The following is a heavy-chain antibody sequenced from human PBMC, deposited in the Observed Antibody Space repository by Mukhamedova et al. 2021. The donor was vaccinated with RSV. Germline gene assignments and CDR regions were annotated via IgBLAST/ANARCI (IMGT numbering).Heavy chain of an antibody. Sequence: GKGPERVSVIYTGGSTYYADSVKGRFTVSRDSSMNTFYLQMNSLRADDTAVYYCARDGGRAAILAWLTFDYSGQGTLVTV. CDR3: ARDGGRAAILAWLTFDY. V-gene: IGHV3-53*01. J-gene: IGHJ4*02. D-gene: IGHD3-3*01. CDR2: IYTGGST.